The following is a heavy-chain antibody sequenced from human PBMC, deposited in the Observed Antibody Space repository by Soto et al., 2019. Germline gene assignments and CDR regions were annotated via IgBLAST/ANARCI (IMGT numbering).Heavy chain of an antibody. V-gene: IGHV6-1*01. Sequence: QVRLQQSGPGLVKPSQTLSLTCAISGDSVSSNSASWNWIRQSPSRGLEWLGRTYYRTRWYNDYAMSMRGRMTVNPDTSKNQFPLQLNSVTPEDTAVYYCARGRHGYLVSVFEYWGQGTLVTVSS. CDR3: ARGRHGYLVSVFEY. J-gene: IGHJ1*01. CDR1: GDSVSSNSAS. CDR2: TYYRTRWYN. D-gene: IGHD3-9*01.